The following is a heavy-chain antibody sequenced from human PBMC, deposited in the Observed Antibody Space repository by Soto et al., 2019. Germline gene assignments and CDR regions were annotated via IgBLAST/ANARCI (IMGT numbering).Heavy chain of an antibody. D-gene: IGHD3-3*01. CDR3: AREGAKDCMSWSDDGFPPPYSHSYMDV. V-gene: IGHV3-7*01. CDR1: GFRFSSYW. CDR2: IREDGRET. Sequence: EVQLVESGGDLVQPGGSLRLSCAASGFRFSSYWMTWVRQAPGKGLEWAATIREDGRETYNVDSVKGRFTISSDPAKGSVVLQTNNLRAEDAGIYYCAREGAKDCMSWSDDGFPPPYSHSYMDVWGKGTTVTVSS. J-gene: IGHJ6*03.